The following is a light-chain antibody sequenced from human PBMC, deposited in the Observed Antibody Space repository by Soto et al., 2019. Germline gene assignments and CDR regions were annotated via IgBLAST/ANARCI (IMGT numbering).Light chain of an antibody. V-gene: IGKV3-20*01. CDR2: DTS. Sequence: EIVLTQSPGTLSLSPGERATLSCRASQSVTSNYLAWYQQKPGQAPGLLIHDTSTRASGVPDRFSGSGSGTEFTLTISRLEPEDFAVYYCQQYGTSPQTFGQGTKVDFK. CDR1: QSVTSNY. CDR3: QQYGTSPQT. J-gene: IGKJ1*01.